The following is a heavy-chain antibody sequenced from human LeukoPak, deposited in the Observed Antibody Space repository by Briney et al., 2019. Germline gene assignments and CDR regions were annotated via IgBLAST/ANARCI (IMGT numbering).Heavy chain of an antibody. V-gene: IGHV1-2*02. CDR1: GYSFVNYY. D-gene: IGHD2-21*02. Sequence: ASVKVSCKAAGYSFVNYYMHWVRQAPGQGLEWMGWINPNSGGTNYAQKFQGRVTMTRGTSISTAYMELSRLRSDDTAVYYCARDLVVVTAMPGMDVWGQGTTVTVSS. CDR3: ARDLVVVTAMPGMDV. CDR2: INPNSGGT. J-gene: IGHJ6*02.